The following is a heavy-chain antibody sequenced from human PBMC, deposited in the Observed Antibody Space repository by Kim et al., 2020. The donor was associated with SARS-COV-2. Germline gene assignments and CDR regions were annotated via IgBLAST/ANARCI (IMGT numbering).Heavy chain of an antibody. D-gene: IGHD2-15*01. V-gene: IGHV1-18*01. J-gene: IGHJ5*02. CDR3: ARDRDLGYLLNWFDP. Sequence: QKLQGRVTMTTDTSTSTAYMELRSLRSDDTAVYYCARDRDLGYLLNWFDPWGQGTLVTVSS.